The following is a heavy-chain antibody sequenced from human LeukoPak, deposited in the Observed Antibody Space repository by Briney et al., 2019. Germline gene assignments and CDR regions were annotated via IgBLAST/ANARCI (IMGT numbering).Heavy chain of an antibody. D-gene: IGHD6-19*01. CDR2: ISYDGSNK. CDR1: GFTFSSYA. Sequence: GRSLRLSCAASGFTFSSYAMHWVRQAPGKGLEWVAVISYDGSNKYYADSVKGRFTISRDNSKNTLYLQMNSLRAEDTAVYYCARDGIPQGAVAGLFFDYWGQGTLVTVSS. CDR3: ARDGIPQGAVAGLFFDY. V-gene: IGHV3-30-3*01. J-gene: IGHJ4*02.